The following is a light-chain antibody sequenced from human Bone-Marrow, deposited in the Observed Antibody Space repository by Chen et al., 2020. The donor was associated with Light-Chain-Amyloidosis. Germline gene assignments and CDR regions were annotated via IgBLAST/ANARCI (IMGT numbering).Light chain of an antibody. Sequence: QPVLMQPPSLSVPPVQRVHIPRPVTISNIGAGYNVHWYQHLPGRPPKLLIHDDTNRPSGVADRFSASKSGTSASLAITGLKAEDEADYYCQSYDNSLSGFYVFGTGTQVSVL. CDR3: QSYDNSLSGFYV. CDR1: ISNIGAGYN. J-gene: IGLJ1*01. CDR2: DDT. V-gene: IGLV1-40*01.